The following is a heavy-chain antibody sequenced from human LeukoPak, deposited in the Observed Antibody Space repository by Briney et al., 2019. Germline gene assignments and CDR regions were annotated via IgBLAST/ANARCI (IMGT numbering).Heavy chain of an antibody. D-gene: IGHD3-22*01. Sequence: SQTLSLTCTVSGGSISSGTYYWSWIRQPAGQGLEWIGRIYTSGSTNYNPSLKGRVTISLDTSKNQFTLKLSSVTAADTAVYYCARVGAVSSGYYNAYWGQGTLVTVSS. J-gene: IGHJ4*02. CDR3: ARVGAVSSGYYNAY. CDR2: IYTSGST. CDR1: GGSISSGTYY. V-gene: IGHV4-61*02.